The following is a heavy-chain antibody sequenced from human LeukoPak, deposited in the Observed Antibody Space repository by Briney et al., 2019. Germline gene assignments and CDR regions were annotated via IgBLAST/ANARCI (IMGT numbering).Heavy chain of an antibody. CDR3: AKDQRGSSSWYERGTY. V-gene: IGHV3-30*18. Sequence: PGGSLRLSCAASGFTFSSYGMHWVRQAPGKGLEWVAVISYDGSNKYYADSVKGRFTISRDNSKNTLYLQMNSLRAEDTAVYYCAKDQRGSSSWYERGTYWGQGTLVTVSS. CDR2: ISYDGSNK. J-gene: IGHJ4*02. CDR1: GFTFSSYG. D-gene: IGHD6-13*01.